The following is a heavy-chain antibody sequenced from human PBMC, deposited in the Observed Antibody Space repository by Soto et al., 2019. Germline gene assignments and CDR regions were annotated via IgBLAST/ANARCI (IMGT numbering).Heavy chain of an antibody. V-gene: IGHV4-39*01. CDR3: ARQAGGYSYGPLDH. Sequence: LSETLSLTCTVSGACISGTNYYWDWIRHPPGKGLEWVGSISYSGSTYYSPSLKSRVTISLDKSKNQFSLSLYSVTVADTAVYSCARQAGGYSYGPLDHWGHLTLDTVSS. D-gene: IGHD5-18*01. CDR1: GACISGTNYY. J-gene: IGHJ4*01. CDR2: ISYSGST.